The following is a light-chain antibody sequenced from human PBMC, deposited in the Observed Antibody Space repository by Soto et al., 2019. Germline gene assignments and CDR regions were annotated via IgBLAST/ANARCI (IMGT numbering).Light chain of an antibody. CDR2: RAS. Sequence: DIQMTQSPSTLSASVGDRVTITCRASRTISDWLAWYQQRPGKAPKLLIYRASRLESGVPSRFSGSGSGTEFTLTISGLQPDDFSSYYCQQYYTFSFTCGQGTKLEI. J-gene: IGKJ2*01. CDR1: RTISDW. V-gene: IGKV1-5*03. CDR3: QQYYTFSFT.